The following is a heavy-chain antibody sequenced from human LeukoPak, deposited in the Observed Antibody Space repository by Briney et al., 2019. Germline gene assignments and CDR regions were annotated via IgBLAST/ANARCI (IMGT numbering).Heavy chain of an antibody. J-gene: IGHJ4*02. CDR2: ISYDGSNK. CDR3: AKGAVPAAKYYFDY. V-gene: IGHV3-30*18. CDR1: GFIFSNYG. D-gene: IGHD2-2*01. Sequence: GGSLRLSCAASGFIFSNYGMHWVRQAPGKGLEWVALISYDGSNKYYTDSVKGRFTISRDNSKNTLYLQMNSLRAEDTAVYYCAKGAVPAAKYYFDYWGQGTLVTVSS.